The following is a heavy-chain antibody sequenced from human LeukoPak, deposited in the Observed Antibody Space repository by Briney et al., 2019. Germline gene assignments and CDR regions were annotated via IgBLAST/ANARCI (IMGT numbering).Heavy chain of an antibody. D-gene: IGHD6-19*01. J-gene: IGHJ6*02. Sequence: ASVKVSCKASGYTFTGYYMHWVRQAPGQGLEWMGWINPNSGGTNYAQKFQGRVTMARDTSISTAYMELSRLRSDDTAVYYCASDSSGFYYYYGMDVWGQGTTVTVSS. CDR1: GYTFTGYY. V-gene: IGHV1-2*02. CDR3: ASDSSGFYYYYGMDV. CDR2: INPNSGGT.